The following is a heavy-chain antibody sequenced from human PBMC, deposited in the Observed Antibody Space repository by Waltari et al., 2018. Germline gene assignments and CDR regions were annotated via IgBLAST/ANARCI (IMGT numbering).Heavy chain of an antibody. D-gene: IGHD3-22*01. CDR3: ARSFPLRYYDSSGYSIDY. CDR1: GYTFTSYY. Sequence: QVQLVQSGAEVKKPGASVKVSCKASGYTFTSYYMHWVRQAPGQGLEWMGIINPSGGSTSYAQKFQGRVTMTRDTSTSTVYMELSSLRSEDTAVYYCARSFPLRYYDSSGYSIDYWGQGTLVTVSS. V-gene: IGHV1-46*01. J-gene: IGHJ4*02. CDR2: INPSGGST.